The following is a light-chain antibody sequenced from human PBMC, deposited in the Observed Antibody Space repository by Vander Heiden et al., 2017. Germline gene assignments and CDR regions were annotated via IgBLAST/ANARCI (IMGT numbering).Light chain of an antibody. V-gene: IGKV3-11*01. Sequence: EIVLTQSPATLSLSPGERATLSCRASQSVSSYLAWYQQKPGQAPRLLIYDASNRATGIPARFSGSGYGTDFTLTISSLEPEDFAVYYCQQRSNWLLVTFGHGTKVDIK. CDR2: DAS. CDR3: QQRSNWLLVT. CDR1: QSVSSY. J-gene: IGKJ3*01.